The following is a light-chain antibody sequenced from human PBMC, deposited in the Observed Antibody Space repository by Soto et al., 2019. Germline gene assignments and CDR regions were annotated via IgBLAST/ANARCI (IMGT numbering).Light chain of an antibody. Sequence: QSVLTQPASGSGSPGQSLTISCTGTSGDVGRYDSVSWYKHRPGKVPELIIFSDRFSGSKSGNTASLTISGLQAEDEADYYCSSYTTNRTPVFGGGTKVTVL. CDR1: SGDVGRYDS. CDR3: SSYTTNRTPV. V-gene: IGLV2-14*01. J-gene: IGLJ2*01.